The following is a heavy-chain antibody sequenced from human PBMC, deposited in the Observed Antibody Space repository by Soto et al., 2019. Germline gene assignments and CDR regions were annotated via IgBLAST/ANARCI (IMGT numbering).Heavy chain of an antibody. CDR3: ARDLNWAFDY. V-gene: IGHV3-21*01. Sequence: GGSLRLSCAASGFTFSSYSMNWVRQAPGKGLEWVSSISSSSSYIYYADSVKGRFTISRDNAKNSLYLQLNSLRDEDTAIYYCARDLNWAFDYWGQGTQVTVSS. D-gene: IGHD7-27*01. J-gene: IGHJ4*02. CDR2: ISSSSSYI. CDR1: GFTFSSYS.